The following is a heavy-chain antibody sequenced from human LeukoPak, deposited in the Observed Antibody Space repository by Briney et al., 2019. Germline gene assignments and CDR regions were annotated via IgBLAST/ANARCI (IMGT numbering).Heavy chain of an antibody. CDR1: GFTFSSNA. CDR3: AKAVATQLGY. V-gene: IGHV3-23*01. Sequence: TGGSLRLSCAASGFTFSSNAMSWVRQAPGKGLEWVSAISGSGGSTYYADSVKGRFTISRDNSKNTLYLQMNSLRAGDTAVYYCAKAVATQLGYWGQGTLVTVSS. D-gene: IGHD5-12*01. J-gene: IGHJ4*02. CDR2: ISGSGGST.